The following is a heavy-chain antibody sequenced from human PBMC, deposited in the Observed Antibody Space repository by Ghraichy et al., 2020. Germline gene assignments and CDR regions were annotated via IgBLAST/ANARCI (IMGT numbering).Heavy chain of an antibody. Sequence: GGSLRLSCAASGFNFTASWMNWVRQAPGKGLEWVAGIKQDGSEKYHVDSVKGRFTISRDNAKNSLYLQMNSLRDEDTAVYYCARDRAYKSFDYWGQGILVSVSS. CDR2: IKQDGSEK. CDR3: ARDRAYKSFDY. D-gene: IGHD5-24*01. V-gene: IGHV3-7*03. J-gene: IGHJ4*02. CDR1: GFNFTASW.